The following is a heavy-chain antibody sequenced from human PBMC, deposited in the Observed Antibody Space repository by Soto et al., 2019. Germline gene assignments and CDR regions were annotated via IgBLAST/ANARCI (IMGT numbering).Heavy chain of an antibody. CDR1: GYTFTSYG. Sequence: ASVKVSCKASGYTFTSYGISWVRQAPGQGLEWMGWISAYNGNTNYAQKLQGRVTMTTDTSTSTAYMELRGLRSDDTAVYYCARSDPDIVVVVAAAPYNWFDPWGQGTLVTVSS. CDR2: ISAYNGNT. D-gene: IGHD2-15*01. CDR3: ARSDPDIVVVVAAAPYNWFDP. J-gene: IGHJ5*02. V-gene: IGHV1-18*01.